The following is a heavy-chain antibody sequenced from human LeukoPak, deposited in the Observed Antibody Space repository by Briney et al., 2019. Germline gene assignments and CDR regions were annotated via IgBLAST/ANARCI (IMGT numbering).Heavy chain of an antibody. CDR2: MNPNSGNT. CDR3: ARKGMARYYGSGSILPDY. Sequence: ASVKVSCKASGYTFTSHDINWVRQATGQGLEWMGWMNPNSGNTGYAQKFQGRVTMTRNTSISTAYMELSSLRSEDTAVYYCARKGMARYYGSGSILPDYWGQGTLVTVSS. CDR1: GYTFTSHD. J-gene: IGHJ4*02. V-gene: IGHV1-8*01. D-gene: IGHD3-10*01.